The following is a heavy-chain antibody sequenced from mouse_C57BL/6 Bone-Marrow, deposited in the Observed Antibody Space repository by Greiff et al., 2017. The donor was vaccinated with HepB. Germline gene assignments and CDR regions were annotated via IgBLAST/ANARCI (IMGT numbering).Heavy chain of an antibody. CDR3: ARKGPGYFDV. V-gene: IGHV1-63*01. CDR1: GYTFTNYW. CDR2: IYPGGGYT. J-gene: IGHJ1*03. Sequence: QVQLQQSGAELVRPGTSVKMSCKASGYTFTNYWIGWAKQRPGHGLEWIGDIYPGGGYTNYNEKFKGKATLTADKSSSTAYMQFSSLTSEDSAIYYCARKGPGYFDVWGTGTTVTVSS.